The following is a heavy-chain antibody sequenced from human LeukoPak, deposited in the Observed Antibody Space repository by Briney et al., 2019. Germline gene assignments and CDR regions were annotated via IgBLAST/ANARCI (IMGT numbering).Heavy chain of an antibody. V-gene: IGHV3-64*01. CDR3: ARDTYYYDTSGYYPYYFDY. CDR2: ISANGLST. D-gene: IGHD3-22*01. Sequence: GGSLRLSCAASGFTFNSYALHWVRQAPGKGLEYVSSISANGLSTYYANSVKGRFTISRDNSKNTLYLQMASLRAEDTAVYYCARDTYYYDTSGYYPYYFDYWGQGTLVTVSS. CDR1: GFTFNSYA. J-gene: IGHJ4*02.